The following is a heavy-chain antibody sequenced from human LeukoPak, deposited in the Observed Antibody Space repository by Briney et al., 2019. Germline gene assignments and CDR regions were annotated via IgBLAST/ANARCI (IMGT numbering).Heavy chain of an antibody. V-gene: IGHV3-21*01. Sequence: GGSLRLSCAASGFTFSSYSMNWVRQAPGKELEWVSSISSSSSYIYYADSVKGRFTISRDNAKNSLYLQMNSLRAEDTAVYYCARGGYGGYALDYWGQGTLVTVSS. CDR1: GFTFSSYS. J-gene: IGHJ4*02. CDR3: ARGGYGGYALDY. CDR2: ISSSSSYI. D-gene: IGHD5-12*01.